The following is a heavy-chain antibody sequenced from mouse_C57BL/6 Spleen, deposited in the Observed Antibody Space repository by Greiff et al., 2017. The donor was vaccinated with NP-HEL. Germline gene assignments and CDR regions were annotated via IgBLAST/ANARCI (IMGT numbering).Heavy chain of an antibody. CDR3: ARRAQGAMDD. Sequence: QVQLQQPGAELVKPGASVKLSCKASGYTFTSYWMQWVKQRPGQGLEWIGEIDPSDSYTNYNEKFKGKATLTVDTSSSTAYMQLSSLTSEDSAVYYCARRAQGAMDDWGKGTSVTVSS. CDR1: GYTFTSYW. V-gene: IGHV1-50*01. D-gene: IGHD3-3*01. CDR2: IDPSDSYT. J-gene: IGHJ4*01.